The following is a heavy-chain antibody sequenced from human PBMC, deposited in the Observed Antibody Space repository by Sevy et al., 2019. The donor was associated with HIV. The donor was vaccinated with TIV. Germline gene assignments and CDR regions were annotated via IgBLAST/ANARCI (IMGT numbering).Heavy chain of an antibody. J-gene: IGHJ6*02. D-gene: IGHD2-2*02. V-gene: IGHV4-31*03. Sequence: SETLSLTCTVSGGSISSGGYYWNWIRQHPGKGLEWIGYIYYSGSTYYNPSFKSRVTISVDTSKNQFSLKLSSVTAADTAVYHCARDSGCSSTSCYSGYYYGMDVWGQGTTVTVSS. CDR2: IYYSGST. CDR3: ARDSGCSSTSCYSGYYYGMDV. CDR1: GGSISSGGYY.